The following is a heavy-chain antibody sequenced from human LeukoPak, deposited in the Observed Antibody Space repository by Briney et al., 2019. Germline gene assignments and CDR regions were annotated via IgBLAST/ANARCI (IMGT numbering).Heavy chain of an antibody. V-gene: IGHV3-7*05. CDR2: IKEDGSEK. Sequence: GSLRLSCAASGFTFSNYWMSWVRQAPGKGLEWVANIKEDGSEKYYVDSVKGRFTISRDNAKNSLYLQMNSLRAEDTAVYYCAKYDSGSYSNFDYWGQGTLVTVSS. D-gene: IGHD1-26*01. CDR1: GFTFSNYW. J-gene: IGHJ4*02. CDR3: AKYDSGSYSNFDY.